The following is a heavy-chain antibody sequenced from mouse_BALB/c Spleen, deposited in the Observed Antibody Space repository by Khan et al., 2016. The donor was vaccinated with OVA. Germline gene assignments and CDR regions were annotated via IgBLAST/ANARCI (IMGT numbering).Heavy chain of an antibody. CDR2: INSNGGST. CDR1: GFTFNNYG. V-gene: IGHV5-6-3*01. CDR3: SRNSYYGTYFDY. Sequence: EVELVESGGGLVQPGGSLKLSCAASGFTFNNYGMSWVRQTPDKRLELVATINSNGGSTYYPDSVKGRFTISRDNGKNPLYLQMNSLKSEDTAMYYCSRNSYYGTYFDYWGQGTALTVSS. J-gene: IGHJ2*01. D-gene: IGHD2-12*01.